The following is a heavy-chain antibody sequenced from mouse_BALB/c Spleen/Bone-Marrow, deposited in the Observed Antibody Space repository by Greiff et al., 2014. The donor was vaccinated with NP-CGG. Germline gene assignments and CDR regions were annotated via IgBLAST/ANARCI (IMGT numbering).Heavy chain of an antibody. J-gene: IGHJ3*01. Sequence: EVQLQQSGAELVKPGASVKLSCTASGFNIKDTYMHWVKQRPEQGLEWIGRIDPANGNTKYDPKFQGKATITADTSSNTAYLQLSSLTFEDTAVYYCAGLRPRFEFAYWGQGTLVTVSA. CDR2: IDPANGNT. CDR1: GFNIKDTY. CDR3: AGLRPRFEFAY. V-gene: IGHV14-3*02. D-gene: IGHD2-4*01.